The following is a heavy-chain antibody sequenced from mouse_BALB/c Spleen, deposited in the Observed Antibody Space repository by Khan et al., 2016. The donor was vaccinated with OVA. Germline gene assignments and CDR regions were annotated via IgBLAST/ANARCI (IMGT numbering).Heavy chain of an antibody. V-gene: IGHV2-6-1*01. Sequence: QVQLKQSGPGLVAPSQTLSLTCTISGFSLTNYGIHWVRQPPGKGLEWLVVIWSDGSTTYNSTLKSRLSITTDNSKSHVFLKMNSLQTDDTAMYYCARQPYYHYYVLDYWGQGTSVTVSS. J-gene: IGHJ4*01. CDR1: GFSLTNYG. D-gene: IGHD2-10*01. CDR3: ARQPYYHYYVLDY. CDR2: IWSDGST.